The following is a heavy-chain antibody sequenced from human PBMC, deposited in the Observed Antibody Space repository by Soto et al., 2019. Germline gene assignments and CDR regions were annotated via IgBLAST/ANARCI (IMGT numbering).Heavy chain of an antibody. CDR3: EKDLDGTGVSPHYFYYVMDV. V-gene: IGHV3-30*18. J-gene: IGHJ6*02. CDR1: GFNFSSHG. D-gene: IGHD2-8*02. CDR2: ISNDGVDR. Sequence: GGSLRLSCAASGFNFSSHGIHWVRQAPGKGLEWVAVISNDGVDRRYADSVKGRITVSRDNSKNTVFLQMNSLRPEDTAVYFCEKDLDGTGVSPHYFYYVMDVWGQGTTVTVSS.